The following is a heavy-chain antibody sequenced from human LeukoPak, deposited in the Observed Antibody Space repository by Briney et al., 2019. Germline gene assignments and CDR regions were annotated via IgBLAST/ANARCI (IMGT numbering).Heavy chain of an antibody. V-gene: IGHV4-34*01. J-gene: IGHJ4*02. CDR3: ARHVGYGSGSYYFFGP. CDR1: GGSFSGYY. Sequence: PSETLSLTCAVYGGSFSGYYWSWIRQPPGKGLEWIGEINHSGSTNYNPSLKSRVTISVDTSKNQFSLKLSSVTAADTALYYCARHVGYGSGSYYFFGPWGQGTLVTVSS. CDR2: INHSGST. D-gene: IGHD3-10*01.